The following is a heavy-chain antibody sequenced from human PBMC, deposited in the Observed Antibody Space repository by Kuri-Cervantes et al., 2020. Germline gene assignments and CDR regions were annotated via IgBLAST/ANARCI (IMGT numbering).Heavy chain of an antibody. Sequence: GKSLKISCAASGFTVSSNYMSWVRQAPGKGLEWVSVIYSGGSTYYADSLKGTFIISRDNSKNTLYLQMNSLRVEDTAVYYCARDRGGLYGMDVWGRGTTVTVSS. CDR2: IYSGGST. J-gene: IGHJ6*02. D-gene: IGHD6-25*01. CDR1: GFTVSSNY. CDR3: ARDRGGLYGMDV. V-gene: IGHV3-66*01.